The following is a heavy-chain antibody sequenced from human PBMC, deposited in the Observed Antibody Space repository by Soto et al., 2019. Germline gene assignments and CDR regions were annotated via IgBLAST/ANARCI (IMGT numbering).Heavy chain of an antibody. CDR1: GYTFTSYA. D-gene: IGHD3-10*01. J-gene: IGHJ5*02. Sequence: SVKVSCKASGYTFTSYAMHWVRQAPGQRLEWMGWINAGNGNTKYSQKFQGRVTITRDTSASTAYMELSSLRSEDTAVYYCASMVRGSYYTASWFDPWGQGTLVTVSS. CDR2: INAGNGNT. V-gene: IGHV1-3*01. CDR3: ASMVRGSYYTASWFDP.